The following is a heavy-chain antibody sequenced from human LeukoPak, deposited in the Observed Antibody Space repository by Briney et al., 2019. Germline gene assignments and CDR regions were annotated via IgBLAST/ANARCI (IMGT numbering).Heavy chain of an antibody. Sequence: GASVKVSCKASGYTFTGYYMHWVRQAPGQGLEWMGRINPNSGGTNYAQKFQGRVTMTRDTSISTAYMELSRLRSDDTAVYYCTSTIYLRDFWSFDYWGQGTLVTVSS. CDR1: GYTFTGYY. D-gene: IGHD3-3*01. J-gene: IGHJ4*02. CDR2: INPNSGGT. CDR3: TSTIYLRDFWSFDY. V-gene: IGHV1-2*06.